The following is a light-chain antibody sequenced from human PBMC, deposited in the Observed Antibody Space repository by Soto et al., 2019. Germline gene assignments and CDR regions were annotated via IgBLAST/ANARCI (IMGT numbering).Light chain of an antibody. CDR3: QQDNSYPYT. CDR2: KAS. J-gene: IGKJ2*01. CDR1: QSIRTW. Sequence: DIQMTQSPSTLSAPVGDRVTITCRASQSIRTWLAWYQQKPGKAPKLLIYKASNLESGVPSRFSGSGSETEFTLTISSLQPDDFATYYCQQDNSYPYTFGQGTKLEIK. V-gene: IGKV1-5*03.